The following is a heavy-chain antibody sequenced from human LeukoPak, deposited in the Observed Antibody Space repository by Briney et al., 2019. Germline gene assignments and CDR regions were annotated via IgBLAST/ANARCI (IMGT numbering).Heavy chain of an antibody. D-gene: IGHD2-21*01. Sequence: PGGSLRLSCAASGFTFSDYNTNWVRQAPGKGLQWVSYISSSGTTIYYADSVEGRFAISRDNAKNSLYLQMTSLRDEDTAVYYCARGPLGWSDPWGQRTLVTVSS. CDR3: ARGPLGWSDP. CDR2: ISSSGTTI. J-gene: IGHJ5*02. CDR1: GFTFSDYN. V-gene: IGHV3-48*02.